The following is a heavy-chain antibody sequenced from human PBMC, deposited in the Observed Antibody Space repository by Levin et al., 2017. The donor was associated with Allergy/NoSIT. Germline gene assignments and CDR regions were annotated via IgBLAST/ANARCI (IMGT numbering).Heavy chain of an antibody. Sequence: PGGSLRLSCAASGFTFSSYSMNWVRQAPGKGLEWVSSISSSSSYIYYADSVKGRFTISRDNAKNSLYLQMNSLRAEDTAVYYCARDSFIVGATTGVFQHWGQGTLVTVSS. CDR2: ISSSSSYI. J-gene: IGHJ1*01. V-gene: IGHV3-21*01. CDR1: GFTFSSYS. D-gene: IGHD1-26*01. CDR3: ARDSFIVGATTGVFQH.